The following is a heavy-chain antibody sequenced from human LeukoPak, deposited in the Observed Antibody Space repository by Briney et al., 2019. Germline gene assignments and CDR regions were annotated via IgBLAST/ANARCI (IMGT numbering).Heavy chain of an antibody. Sequence: KPSETLSLTCAVYGGSFSGYYWSWIRQPPGKGLEWIGEINHSGSTNYNPSLKSRVTISVDTSKNQFSLKLSSVTAADTAVYYCARGFGGITMIVVTYYFDYWGQGTLVTVSS. D-gene: IGHD3-22*01. CDR3: ARGFGGITMIVVTYYFDY. J-gene: IGHJ4*02. V-gene: IGHV4-34*01. CDR1: GGSFSGYY. CDR2: INHSGST.